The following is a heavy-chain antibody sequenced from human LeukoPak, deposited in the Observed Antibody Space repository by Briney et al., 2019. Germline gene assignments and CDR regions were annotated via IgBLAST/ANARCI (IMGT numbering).Heavy chain of an antibody. CDR3: ARGGELLYHYYGMDV. D-gene: IGHD1-26*01. Sequence: GGSLRLSCAASGFTFSSYWMHWVRQAPGKGLVWVSRINSDGSSTSYADSVKGRFTISRDNAKNTLYLQMNSLRAEDTAVYYCARGGELLYHYYGMDVWGQGTTVTVSS. CDR1: GFTFSSYW. V-gene: IGHV3-74*01. J-gene: IGHJ6*02. CDR2: INSDGSST.